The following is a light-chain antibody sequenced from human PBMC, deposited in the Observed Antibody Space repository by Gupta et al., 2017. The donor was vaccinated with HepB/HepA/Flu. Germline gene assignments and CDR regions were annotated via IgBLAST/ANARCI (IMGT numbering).Light chain of an antibody. J-gene: IGKJ1*01. CDR3: QQYNNWWT. Sequence: EIVMTQSPATLSVSPGERATLSCRDSQSVSSNLAWYQQKPGQAPRLLIYGASNRATGIPARFSGSGSGTEFTLTISSLQSEDFAVYYCQQYNNWWTFGQGTKVEIK. CDR1: QSVSSN. CDR2: GAS. V-gene: IGKV3-15*01.